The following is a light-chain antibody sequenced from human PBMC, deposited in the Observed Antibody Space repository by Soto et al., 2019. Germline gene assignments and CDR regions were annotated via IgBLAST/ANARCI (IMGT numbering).Light chain of an antibody. CDR1: GSNIGSNV. V-gene: IGLV1-44*01. CDR3: AAWDDRLTGLL. J-gene: IGLJ2*01. Sequence: QAVLTQPPSASGTPGQRVTFSCSGSGSNIGSNVVNWYQQLPGTAPKLLIYFNTQRPSGVPDRFSGSKSGTSASLAISGLQSEDEADYFCAAWDDRLTGLLIGGGTKLTVL. CDR2: FNT.